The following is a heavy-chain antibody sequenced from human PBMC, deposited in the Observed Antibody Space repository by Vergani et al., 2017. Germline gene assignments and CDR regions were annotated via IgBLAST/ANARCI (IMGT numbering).Heavy chain of an antibody. D-gene: IGHD2-2*01. CDR1: GGSFSGYY. Sequence: QVQLQQWGAGLLKPSETLSLTCAVYGGSFSGYYWSWIRQPPGKGLEWIGEINHSGSTNYNPSLKSRVTISVDTSKNQFSLKLSSVTAADTAVYYCARELGVPAAMFDYWGQGTLVTVSS. J-gene: IGHJ4*02. CDR3: ARELGVPAAMFDY. V-gene: IGHV4-34*01. CDR2: INHSGST.